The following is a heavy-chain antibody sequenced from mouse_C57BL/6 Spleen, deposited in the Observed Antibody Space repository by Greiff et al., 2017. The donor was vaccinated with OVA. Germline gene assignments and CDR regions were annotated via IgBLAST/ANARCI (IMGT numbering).Heavy chain of an antibody. CDR1: GFTFSSYG. CDR3: ASANYVDY. V-gene: IGHV5-6*02. J-gene: IGHJ2*01. Sequence: VKLMESGGDLVKPGGSLKLSCAASGFTFSSYGMSWVRQTPDKRLEWVATIRSGGSYTYYPDSVKGRFTISRDKAKNTLYLQMSSLKSEDTAMYYCASANYVDYWGQGTTRTVSS. CDR2: IRSGGSYT.